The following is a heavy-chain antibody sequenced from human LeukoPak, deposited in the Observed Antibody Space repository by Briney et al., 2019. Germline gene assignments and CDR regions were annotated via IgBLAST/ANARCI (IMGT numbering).Heavy chain of an antibody. D-gene: IGHD3-3*01. J-gene: IGHJ3*02. CDR3: ARGSITVVPAFDI. CDR1: GGSISTYY. V-gene: IGHV4-59*12. CDR2: IYYSGSS. Sequence: PSETLSLTCTLSGGSISTYYWSWIRQPPGKGLEWIGYIYYSGSSSYNPSLKSRGTISVDTSKSQFSLKLSSVTAADTAVYYCARGSITVVPAFDIWGQGTMVTVSS.